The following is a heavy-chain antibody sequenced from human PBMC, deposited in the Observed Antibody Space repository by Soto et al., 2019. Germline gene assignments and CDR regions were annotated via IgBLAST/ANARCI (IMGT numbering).Heavy chain of an antibody. D-gene: IGHD3-22*01. J-gene: IGHJ4*02. Sequence: QVQLVQSGAEVKKPGASVKVSCKASGYTFTSYGISWVRQAPGQGLEWMGWISAYNGNTNYAQKLQGRVTMTTDTSTITAYLELSRLRSDYTAMYDCARLKNYYDNSGYYYVLEDYWGQGTLVTVSS. CDR2: ISAYNGNT. CDR1: GYTFTSYG. V-gene: IGHV1-18*01. CDR3: ARLKNYYDNSGYYYVLEDY.